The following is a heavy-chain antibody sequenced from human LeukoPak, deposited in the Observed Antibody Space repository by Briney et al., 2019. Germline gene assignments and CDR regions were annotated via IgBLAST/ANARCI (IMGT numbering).Heavy chain of an antibody. CDR1: GFTFSSYG. V-gene: IGHV3-33*01. D-gene: IGHD5-18*01. J-gene: IGHJ4*02. CDR3: SREDRYSYGYDY. Sequence: GGSLRLSRAASGFTFSSYGMHWVRQAPGKGLEWVAVIWYDGSNKYYADSVKGRFTISRDNSKNTLYLQMNSLRAEDTAVYYCSREDRYSYGYDYWGQGTLVTVSS. CDR2: IWYDGSNK.